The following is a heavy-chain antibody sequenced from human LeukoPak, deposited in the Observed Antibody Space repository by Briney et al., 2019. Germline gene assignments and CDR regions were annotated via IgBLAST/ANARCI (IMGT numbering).Heavy chain of an antibody. Sequence: SETLSLTCTVSGGSISNYYWSWIRQPPGERLEWIGYIYYSGSTNYNPSLKSRVTISVDTSKNQFSLKLSSVTAADTAVYYCARGDVDTSMALFWGQGTLVTVSS. J-gene: IGHJ4*02. CDR2: IYYSGST. D-gene: IGHD5-18*01. CDR1: GGSISNYY. V-gene: IGHV4-59*01. CDR3: ARGDVDTSMALF.